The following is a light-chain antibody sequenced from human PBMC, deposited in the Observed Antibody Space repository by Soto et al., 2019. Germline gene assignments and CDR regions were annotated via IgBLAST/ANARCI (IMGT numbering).Light chain of an antibody. CDR3: QQYGTSPPWT. CDR2: AAS. V-gene: IGKV3-20*01. J-gene: IGKJ1*01. Sequence: EMVLTQSPGTLSLSPGERATLSCRATESISSSYLAWYQQKPGQAPRLLIHAASSRATGIPDRFSGSGSGTDFTLTISRLEPEDFAVYYCQQYGTSPPWTFGQGTKVEIK. CDR1: ESISSSY.